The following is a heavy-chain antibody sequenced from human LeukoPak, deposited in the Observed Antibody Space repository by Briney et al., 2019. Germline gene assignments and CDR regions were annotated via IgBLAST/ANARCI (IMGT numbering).Heavy chain of an antibody. CDR2: IWYDGSNK. J-gene: IGHJ4*02. D-gene: IGHD3-22*01. Sequence: GGSLRLSCAASGFTFSSYAMHWVRQAPGKGLEWVAVIWYDGSNKYYTDSVKGRFTISRDNSKNTLYLQMNSLRAEDTAVYYCARELSSYYDSSGYYIPHYWGQGTLVTVSS. V-gene: IGHV3-33*08. CDR3: ARELSSYYDSSGYYIPHY. CDR1: GFTFSSYA.